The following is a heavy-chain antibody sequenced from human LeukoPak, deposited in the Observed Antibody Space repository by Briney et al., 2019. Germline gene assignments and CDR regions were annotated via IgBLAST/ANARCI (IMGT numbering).Heavy chain of an antibody. J-gene: IGHJ4*02. CDR2: IWYDGSNK. CDR1: GFTFSSYG. D-gene: IGHD5-24*01. V-gene: IGHV3-30*19. Sequence: PGGSLRLSCAASGFTFSSYGMHWVRQAPGKGLEWVAVIWYDGSNKYYADSVKGRFTISRDNSKNTLYLQMNSLRAEDTAVYYCARDQSPVEMATMPGYWGQGTLVTVSS. CDR3: ARDQSPVEMATMPGY.